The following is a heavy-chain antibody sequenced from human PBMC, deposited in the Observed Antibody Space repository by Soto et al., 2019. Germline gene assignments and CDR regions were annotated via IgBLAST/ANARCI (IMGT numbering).Heavy chain of an antibody. CDR2: ISYDGSNK. J-gene: IGHJ3*02. Sequence: QVQLVESGGGVVQPGRSLRLSCAASGFTFSSYAMHWVRQAPGKGLEWVAVISYDGSNKYYADSVKGRFTISRDNSKNTLYLQMNRLRAEATAVYYCARAQNYYDSSGYYDAFDIWGQGTMVTVSS. V-gene: IGHV3-30-3*01. D-gene: IGHD3-22*01. CDR1: GFTFSSYA. CDR3: ARAQNYYDSSGYYDAFDI.